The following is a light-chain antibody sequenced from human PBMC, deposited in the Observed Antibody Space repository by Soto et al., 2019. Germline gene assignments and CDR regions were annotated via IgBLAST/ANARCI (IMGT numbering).Light chain of an antibody. Sequence: QSVLTQPPSASGSPGQSVTISCTGTSSDVGAYNYVSWYQQHPGKAPKLMIHEVSKRPSGVPDRFSASKSGNTASLTVSGLRAEDEADYYCSSHGGSNNFYVFGTGTKLTVL. CDR2: EVS. CDR1: SSDVGAYNY. J-gene: IGLJ1*01. V-gene: IGLV2-8*01. CDR3: SSHGGSNNFYV.